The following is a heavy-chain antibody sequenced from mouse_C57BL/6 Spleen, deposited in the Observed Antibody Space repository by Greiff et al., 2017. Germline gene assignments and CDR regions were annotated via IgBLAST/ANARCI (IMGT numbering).Heavy chain of an antibody. CDR2: IGPGSGST. J-gene: IGHJ2*01. CDR3: ARGGTSPYFDY. CDR1: GYTFTDYY. D-gene: IGHD3-3*01. Sequence: QVQLQQSGAELVKPGASVKISCKASGYTFTDYYINWVKQRPGQGLEWIGKIGPGSGSTYYNEKFKGKATLTADKSSSAACMQLSRLTSEDSAVYFCARGGTSPYFDYWGQGTTLTVSS. V-gene: IGHV1-77*01.